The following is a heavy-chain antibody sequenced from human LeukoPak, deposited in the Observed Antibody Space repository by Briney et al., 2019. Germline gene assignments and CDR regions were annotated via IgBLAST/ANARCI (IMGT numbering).Heavy chain of an antibody. CDR1: GFTFGSYA. CDR3: AKPMDTAMVTIFHFYYYGMDV. J-gene: IGHJ6*02. CDR2: IIGKGGST. Sequence: TGGSLRLSCAASGFTFGSYAMSSVRPAPGEGLEWVSAIIGKGGSTYYADSVKGRFTISRDNSKDTLYLQMNSLRAEDTAVYYCAKPMDTAMVTIFHFYYYGMDVWGQGTTVTVSS. V-gene: IGHV3-23*01. D-gene: IGHD5-18*01.